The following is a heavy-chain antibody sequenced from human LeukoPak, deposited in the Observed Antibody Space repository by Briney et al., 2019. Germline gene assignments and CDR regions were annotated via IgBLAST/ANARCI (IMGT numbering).Heavy chain of an antibody. D-gene: IGHD1-1*01. CDR1: GFTFRSYV. J-gene: IGHJ3*02. CDR3: ASLKIRRIGNAFDI. CDR2: ISGSSVTT. V-gene: IGHV3-23*01. Sequence: GGSLRLSCAASGFTFRSYVMSWVRQAPGKGLEWVSTISGSSVTTYYADSVKGRFTISRDNSKNTLYLQMNSLRPGDTALYYCASLKIRRIGNAFDIWGQGTMVTVSS.